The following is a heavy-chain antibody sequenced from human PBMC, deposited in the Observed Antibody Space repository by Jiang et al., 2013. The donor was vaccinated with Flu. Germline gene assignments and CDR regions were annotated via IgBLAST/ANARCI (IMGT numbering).Heavy chain of an antibody. D-gene: IGHD3-10*01. V-gene: IGHV1-3*01. CDR2: INAGNGNT. Sequence: GAEVKKPGASVKVSCKASGYTFTSYAMHWVRQAPGQRLEWTGWINAGNGNTKYSQKFQGRVTITRDTSASTAYMELSSLRSEDTAVYYCATGDGDYGSGSYFDYWGQGTLVTVSS. J-gene: IGHJ4*02. CDR3: ATGDGDYGSGSYFDY. CDR1: GYTFTSYA.